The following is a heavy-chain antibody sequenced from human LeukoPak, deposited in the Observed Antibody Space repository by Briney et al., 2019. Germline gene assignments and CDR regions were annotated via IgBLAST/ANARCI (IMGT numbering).Heavy chain of an antibody. D-gene: IGHD3-22*01. CDR3: ARVSSGYYKRPFDY. V-gene: IGHV4-39*07. Sequence: SETLSLTCTVSGGSISSSSYYWSWIRQPPGKGLEWIGEINHSGSTNYNPSLKSRVTISVDTSKNQFSLKLSSVTAADTAVYYCARVSSGYYKRPFDYWGQGTLVTVSS. CDR1: GGSISSSSYY. CDR2: INHSGST. J-gene: IGHJ4*02.